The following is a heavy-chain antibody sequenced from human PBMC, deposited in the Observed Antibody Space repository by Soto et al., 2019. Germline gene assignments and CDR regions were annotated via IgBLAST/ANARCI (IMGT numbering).Heavy chain of an antibody. Sequence: QLQLQESGPGLVKPSETLSLTCTVSGGSISSSSYYWGWIRQPPAKGLEWIGSIYYSGSTYYNPSLRGQVTTSVDTSKNQFSRKLSSVTAADTAVYYCARHVIAARGLDYWGQGTLVTVSS. CDR2: IYYSGST. CDR1: GGSISSSSYY. CDR3: ARHVIAARGLDY. V-gene: IGHV4-39*01. J-gene: IGHJ4*02. D-gene: IGHD6-6*01.